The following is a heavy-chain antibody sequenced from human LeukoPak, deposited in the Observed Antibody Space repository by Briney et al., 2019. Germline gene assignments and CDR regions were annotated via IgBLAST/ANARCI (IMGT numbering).Heavy chain of an antibody. CDR3: ARSNDFWSGPLRNYYYYMDV. Sequence: GSLRLSCAASEFTFNNYAMSWFRRAPGKGLEWGSVISASGGSTHYADSVKGRFTISRDNSKNTLYLQMNSLRPEDTAIYYCARSNDFWSGPLRNYYYYMDVWGKGTTVTVSS. CDR1: EFTFNNYA. V-gene: IGHV3-23*01. CDR2: ISASGGST. J-gene: IGHJ6*03. D-gene: IGHD3-3*01.